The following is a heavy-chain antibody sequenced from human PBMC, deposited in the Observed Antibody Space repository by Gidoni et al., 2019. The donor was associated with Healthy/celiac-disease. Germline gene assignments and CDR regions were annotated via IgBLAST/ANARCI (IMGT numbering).Heavy chain of an antibody. V-gene: IGHV3-48*01. J-gene: IGHJ4*02. Sequence: EVQLVESGGGLVQPGGSLRLSCAASGFPFSSYSMNWVRQAPGKGLEWVSYISSSSSTIYYADSVKGRFTISRDNAKNSLYLQMNSLRAEDTAVYYCARDNYYYDSSGWVGYYFDYWGQGTLVTVSS. CDR2: ISSSSSTI. D-gene: IGHD3-22*01. CDR3: ARDNYYYDSSGWVGYYFDY. CDR1: GFPFSSYS.